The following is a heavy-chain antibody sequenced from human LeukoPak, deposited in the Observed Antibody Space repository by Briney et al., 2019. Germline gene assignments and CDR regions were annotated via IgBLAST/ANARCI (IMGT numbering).Heavy chain of an antibody. V-gene: IGHV4-39*01. Sequence: SETLSLTCTVSGGSISSSSYYWGWIRQPPGKGLEWIGSIYYSGSTYYNPSLKSRVTISVDTSKNQFSLKLSSVTAADTAVYYCARVVTGDLGVAFDIWGQGTMVTVSS. CDR1: GGSISSSSYY. CDR2: IYYSGST. J-gene: IGHJ3*02. CDR3: ARVVTGDLGVAFDI. D-gene: IGHD2-21*02.